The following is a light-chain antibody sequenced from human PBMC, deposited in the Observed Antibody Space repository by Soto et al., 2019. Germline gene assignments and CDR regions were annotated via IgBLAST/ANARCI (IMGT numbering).Light chain of an antibody. CDR1: QSVGSN. V-gene: IGKV3-11*01. CDR2: DAS. J-gene: IGKJ4*01. Sequence: EIVLTQSPVILSLSPGERATLSCRASQSVGSNLAWYQQKPGQAPRLLIYDASNRATGIPVRFSGSGSGTDFTLTISSLEPEDFAVYYCQQRTNWPLTFGGGTKVEIK. CDR3: QQRTNWPLT.